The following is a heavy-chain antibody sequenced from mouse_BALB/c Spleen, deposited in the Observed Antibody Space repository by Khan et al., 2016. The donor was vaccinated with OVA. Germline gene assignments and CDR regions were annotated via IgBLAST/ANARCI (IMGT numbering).Heavy chain of an antibody. D-gene: IGHD2-12*01. CDR3: ASSRYWSWLAC. J-gene: IGHJ3*01. CDR1: GFTFRSFG. V-gene: IGHV5-17*02. Sequence: EVQLVESGGGLVQPGGSRKLSCTASGFTFRSFGMHWVRQAPGKGLEWVAYIGSDSSTLYYAAPVKGRFTISRDTPKKTLLLQLTNLRSEDTAMDYWASSRYWSWLACWGKGTLVTVSA. CDR2: IGSDSSTL.